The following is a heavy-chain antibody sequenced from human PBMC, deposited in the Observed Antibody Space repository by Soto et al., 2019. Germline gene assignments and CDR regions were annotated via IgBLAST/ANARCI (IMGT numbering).Heavy chain of an antibody. CDR1: GYSISSGYY. Sequence: SETLSLTCAVPGYSISSGYYWGWIRQPPGKGLEWIGTIYHSGSTFHNPSLRSRVTISVDTSKNQFSLRLRSVTAADTAVYYCAVGYCSSTTCSREYFQHWGQGTLVTVSS. CDR3: AVGYCSSTTCSREYFQH. V-gene: IGHV4-38-2*01. J-gene: IGHJ1*01. D-gene: IGHD2-2*01. CDR2: IYHSGST.